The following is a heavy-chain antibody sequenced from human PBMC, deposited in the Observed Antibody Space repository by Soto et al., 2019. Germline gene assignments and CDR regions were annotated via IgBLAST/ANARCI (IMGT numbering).Heavy chain of an antibody. CDR2: IYYSGST. J-gene: IGHJ5*02. CDR1: GGSISSSSYY. D-gene: IGHD2-2*01. Sequence: PSETLSLTCTVSGGSISSSSYYWGCIRQPPGKGLEWIGSIYYSGSTYYNPSLKSRVTISVDTSKNQFSLKLSSVTAADTAVYYCARSYYCSSTSCYSYWFDPWGQGTLVTVSS. V-gene: IGHV4-39*01. CDR3: ARSYYCSSTSCYSYWFDP.